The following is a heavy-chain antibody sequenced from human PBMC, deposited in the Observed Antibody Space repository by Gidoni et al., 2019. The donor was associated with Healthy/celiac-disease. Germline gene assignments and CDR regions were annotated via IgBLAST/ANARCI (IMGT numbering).Heavy chain of an antibody. J-gene: IGHJ6*03. CDR2: IYYSGST. V-gene: IGHV4-59*01. Sequence: QVQLQESGPGLVKPSETLSLTCTVSGGSISSYYWSWIRQPPGKGLEWIGYIYYSGSTNYNPSLKSRVTISVDTSKNQFSLKLSSVTAADTAVYYCARANIGYSSSWYRPGYYYMDVWGKGTTVTVSS. D-gene: IGHD6-13*01. CDR3: ARANIGYSSSWYRPGYYYMDV. CDR1: GGSISSYY.